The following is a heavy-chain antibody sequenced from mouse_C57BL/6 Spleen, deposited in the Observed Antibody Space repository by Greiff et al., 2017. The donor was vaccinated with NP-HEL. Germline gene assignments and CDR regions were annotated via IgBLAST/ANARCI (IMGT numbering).Heavy chain of an antibody. CDR1: GYAFSSYW. Sequence: VQLQQSGAELVKPGASVKISCKASGYAFSSYWMNWVKQRPGKGLEWIGQIYPGDGDTNYNGKFKGKATLTADKSSSTAYMQFSILTSEDSAVYFCARGITTVVPSWLAYWGQGTLVTVSA. J-gene: IGHJ3*01. D-gene: IGHD1-1*01. V-gene: IGHV1-80*01. CDR2: IYPGDGDT. CDR3: ARGITTVVPSWLAY.